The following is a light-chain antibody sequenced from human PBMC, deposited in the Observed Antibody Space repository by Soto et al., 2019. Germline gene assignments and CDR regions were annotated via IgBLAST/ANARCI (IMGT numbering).Light chain of an antibody. CDR3: QQYNNCSPWT. CDR2: GAA. J-gene: IGKJ1*01. Sequence: EIVMTQSPGTLSVSPGERATLSCRASQSVSSSYAAYQQQPGRPPPRLINGAATRTTAITASFSGSGSGRKVSPTISSRLSEDFAVYYCQQYNNCSPWTFGQGTKVDIK. CDR1: QSVSSS. V-gene: IGKV3-15*01.